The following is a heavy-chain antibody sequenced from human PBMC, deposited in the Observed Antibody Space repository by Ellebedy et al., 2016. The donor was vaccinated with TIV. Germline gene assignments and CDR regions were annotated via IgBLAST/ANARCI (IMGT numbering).Heavy chain of an antibody. CDR3: ARCGGYCSGGSCYSVGAFDI. CDR2: TYPGDSDT. D-gene: IGHD2-15*01. J-gene: IGHJ3*02. Sequence: GESLKISCKGSGYSFTSYWIGWVRQMPGKGLEWMGVTYPGDSDTRYSPSFQGQVTISADKSISTAYLQWSSLKASDTAMYYCARCGGYCSGGSCYSVGAFDIWGQGTMVTVSS. CDR1: GYSFTSYW. V-gene: IGHV5-51*01.